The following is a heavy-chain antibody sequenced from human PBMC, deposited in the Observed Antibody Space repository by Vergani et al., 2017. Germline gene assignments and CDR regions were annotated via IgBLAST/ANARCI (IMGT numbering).Heavy chain of an antibody. J-gene: IGHJ4*02. CDR1: GITFWKFG. CDR3: AKDYQRKYYCSGSDH. V-gene: IGHV3-9*01. Sequence: EVDLVESGGGLAQPGGSLRLSCEASGITFWKFGMHWVRQGPGKGLEWVSGISWNSGAVDYADSVRGRFTISRDNAKNSLFLEMNSLRPEDTALYYCAKDYQRKYYCSGSDHWGQGTLVTVSS. CDR2: ISWNSGAV. D-gene: IGHD3-10*01.